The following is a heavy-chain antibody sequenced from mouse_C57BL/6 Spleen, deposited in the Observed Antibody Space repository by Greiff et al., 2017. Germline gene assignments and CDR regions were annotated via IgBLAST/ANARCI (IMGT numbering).Heavy chain of an antibody. CDR3: ASLRKGYFDV. Sequence: QVQLQQSGAELVRPGTSVKMSCKASGYTFTNYWIGWAKQRPGHGLEWIGDIYPGGGYTNYNEKFKGKATLTADKSSSTAYRQFSSLTSEDSAIYYCASLRKGYFDVWGTGTTVTVSS. V-gene: IGHV1-63*01. D-gene: IGHD1-1*01. CDR1: GYTFTNYW. CDR2: IYPGGGYT. J-gene: IGHJ1*03.